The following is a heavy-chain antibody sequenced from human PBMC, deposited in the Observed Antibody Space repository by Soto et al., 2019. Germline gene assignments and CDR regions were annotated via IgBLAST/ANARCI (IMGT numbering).Heavy chain of an antibody. CDR1: GFTFSSYA. CDR3: ARGLAFGY. D-gene: IGHD3-10*01. Sequence: PGGSLRLSCAASGFTFSSYAMHWVRQAPGKGLEFVSSISTNGGGTFYANSVKGRFTISRDNSKNTLYLQMGSLRADDMAVYFCARGLAFGYWGQGTLVTVLL. J-gene: IGHJ4*02. CDR2: ISTNGGGT. V-gene: IGHV3-64*01.